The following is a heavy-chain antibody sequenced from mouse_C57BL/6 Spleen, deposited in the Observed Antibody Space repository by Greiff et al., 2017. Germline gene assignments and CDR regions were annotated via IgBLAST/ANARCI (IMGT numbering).Heavy chain of an antibody. V-gene: IGHV1-62-2*01. J-gene: IGHJ2*01. CDR1: GYTFTEYT. Sequence: VQLQQSGAELVKPGASVKLSCKASGYTFTEYTIHWVKQRSGQGLEWIGWFYPGSGSIKYNEKFKDKATLTADKSSSTVYMELSRLTSEDAAVYFCARHEEYYGSSAVYFDYWGQGTTLTVSS. CDR3: ARHEEYYGSSAVYFDY. CDR2: FYPGSGSI. D-gene: IGHD1-1*01.